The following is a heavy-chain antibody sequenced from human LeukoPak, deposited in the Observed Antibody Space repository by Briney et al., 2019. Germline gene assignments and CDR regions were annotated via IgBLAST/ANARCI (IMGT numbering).Heavy chain of an antibody. CDR1: GFTFSSYA. V-gene: IGHV3-23*01. D-gene: IGHD6-6*01. Sequence: GGSLRLSCAASGFTFSSYAMSWVRQAPGKGLEWVSAISGSGGSTYYADSVKGRFTISRDNSKNTLYLQMNSLRAEDTAVYYCAKDALARPGLDYYYMDVWGKGTTVTVSS. CDR3: AKDALARPGLDYYYMDV. CDR2: ISGSGGST. J-gene: IGHJ6*03.